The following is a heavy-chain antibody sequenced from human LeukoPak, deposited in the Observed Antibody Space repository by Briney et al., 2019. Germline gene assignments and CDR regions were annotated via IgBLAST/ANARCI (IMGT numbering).Heavy chain of an antibody. CDR3: ARVDYDILTGYPYYFDY. Sequence: ASVKVSRKASGYTFTSYGISWVRQAPGQGLEWMGWISAYNGNTNYAQKLQGRVTMTTDTSTSTAYMELRSLRSDDTAVYYCARVDYDILTGYPYYFDYWGQGTLVTVSS. D-gene: IGHD3-9*01. J-gene: IGHJ4*02. CDR1: GYTFTSYG. V-gene: IGHV1-18*01. CDR2: ISAYNGNT.